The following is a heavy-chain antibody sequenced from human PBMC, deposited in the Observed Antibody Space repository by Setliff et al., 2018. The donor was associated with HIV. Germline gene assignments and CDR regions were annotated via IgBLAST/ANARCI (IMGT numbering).Heavy chain of an antibody. J-gene: IGHJ4*02. CDR3: ARPALGIGGGSRFDN. V-gene: IGHV4-61*09. D-gene: IGHD3-10*01. CDR2: IYPSGST. Sequence: PSETLSLTCTVSGGSISSDTYYWSWIRQPAGKGLEWIGHIYPSGSTNYNPSLKSRVTISVDTSKNQFSLKLSSVTAADTAVYYCARPALGIGGGSRFDNWGQGTRVTVS. CDR1: GGSISSDTYY.